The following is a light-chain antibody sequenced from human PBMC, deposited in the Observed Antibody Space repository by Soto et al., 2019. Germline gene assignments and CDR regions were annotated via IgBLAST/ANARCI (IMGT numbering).Light chain of an antibody. V-gene: IGLV2-8*01. CDR1: SSDVGDYKY. CDR2: EVS. CDR3: TSYVGSDTWV. J-gene: IGLJ3*02. Sequence: QSALTQPPSASGSPGQSVTISCTGTSSDVGDYKYVSWYQQYPGKAPKLMIYEVSKRPSGVPARFSGSKSGNTASLTVSGLQSEDEADYYCTSYVGSDTWVFGGATNLTVL.